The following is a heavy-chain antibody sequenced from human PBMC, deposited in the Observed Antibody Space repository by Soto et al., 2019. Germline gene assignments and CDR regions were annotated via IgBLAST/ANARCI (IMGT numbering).Heavy chain of an antibody. V-gene: IGHV3-74*01. D-gene: IGHD3-10*01. CDR3: ARGWFGPDV. Sequence: EVQLVESGGGLVQPGGSLRLSCAASGFTLRGRSMHWVRQAPGKGLVWVSGIDNAGTDSTYADSVKGRFTSSRDNAKTMLYLQMNSLRVEDTAVYYCARGWFGPDVWGKGTTVTVSS. CDR2: IDNAGTDS. J-gene: IGHJ6*04. CDR1: GFTLRGRS.